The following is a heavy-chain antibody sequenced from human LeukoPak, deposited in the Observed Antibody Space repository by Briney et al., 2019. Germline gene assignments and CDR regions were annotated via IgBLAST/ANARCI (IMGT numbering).Heavy chain of an antibody. CDR1: EFTFSTYG. D-gene: IGHD2-8*01. V-gene: IGHV3-30*02. CDR3: AKDRCSNGVGCYYYYMDV. J-gene: IGHJ6*03. CDR2: IWYDASNK. Sequence: GALRLSCAASEFTFSTYGMHWVRQAPGKGLEWVAFIWYDASNKYYADSVKGRFTISRDSSKNILYLQMNSLRAEDTAVYYCAKDRCSNGVGCYYYYMDVWGKGTTVTISS.